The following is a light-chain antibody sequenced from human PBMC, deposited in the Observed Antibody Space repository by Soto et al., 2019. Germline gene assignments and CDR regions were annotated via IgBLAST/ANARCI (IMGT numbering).Light chain of an antibody. Sequence: DIQMTQSPSSLSASVGDRVTITCRASQSIASSYLNWYQQKPGKAPKVLIYAASSLQSGVPSRFSGGGSGTDFTLTITSLQPEDFATYYCQQKTTFGQGTKVESK. CDR1: QSIASSY. CDR2: AAS. J-gene: IGKJ1*01. V-gene: IGKV1-39*01. CDR3: QQKTT.